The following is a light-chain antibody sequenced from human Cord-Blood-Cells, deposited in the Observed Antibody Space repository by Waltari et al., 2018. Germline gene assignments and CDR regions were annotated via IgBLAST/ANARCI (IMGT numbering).Light chain of an antibody. CDR2: WAS. V-gene: IGKV4-1*01. CDR3: QQYYSTPYT. J-gene: IGKJ2*01. Sequence: ATINCKSSQSVLYSSNNKNYLAWYQQKPGQPPKLLIYWASTRESGVPDRFSGSGSGTDFTLTISSLQAEDVAVYYCQQYYSTPYTFGQGTKLEIK. CDR1: QSVLYSSNNKNY.